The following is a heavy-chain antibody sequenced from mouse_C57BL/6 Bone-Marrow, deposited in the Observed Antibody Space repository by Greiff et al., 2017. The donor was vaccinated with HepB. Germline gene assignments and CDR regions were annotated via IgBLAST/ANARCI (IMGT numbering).Heavy chain of an antibody. CDR2: INPGSGGT. D-gene: IGHD1-1*01. CDR3: ARGDYGSPWFAY. Sequence: VQLQQSGAELVRPGTSVKVSCKASRYAFTNYLIEWVKQRPGQGLEWIGVINPGSGGTNYNEKFKGKATLTADKSSSTAYMQLSSLTSEDSAVYFCARGDYGSPWFAYWGQGTLVTVSA. J-gene: IGHJ3*01. V-gene: IGHV1-54*01. CDR1: RYAFTNYL.